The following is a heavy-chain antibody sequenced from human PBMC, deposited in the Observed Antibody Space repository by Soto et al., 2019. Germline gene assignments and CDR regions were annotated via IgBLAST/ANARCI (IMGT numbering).Heavy chain of an antibody. D-gene: IGHD4-17*01. CDR2: ILGSGGT. CDR3: ANDAVYGDGLWLPES. Sequence: GSLRLSCSASGFTFPKYAMMWIRQAPGKGLEWISGILGSGGTYHADSVMGRFTISKDNSRNTLYLQMNSLRAEVTAVYYCANDAVYGDGLWLPESWGQGTLVTVSS. J-gene: IGHJ5*02. CDR1: GFTFPKYA. V-gene: IGHV3-23*01.